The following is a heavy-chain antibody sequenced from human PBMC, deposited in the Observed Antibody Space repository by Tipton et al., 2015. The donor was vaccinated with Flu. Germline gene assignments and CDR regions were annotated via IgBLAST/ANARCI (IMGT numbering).Heavy chain of an antibody. Sequence: SLRLSCAASRFTLSNYAMSWVRQAPGKGLEWVSSISGSGAYTYYADSVKGRFTISRDNSKNTLYLQMNSLRAEDTAVYYCAKNAGYCSSISCYRPFDYWGQGILVTVSS. D-gene: IGHD2-2*01. CDR2: ISGSGAYT. J-gene: IGHJ4*02. V-gene: IGHV3-23*01. CDR3: AKNAGYCSSISCYRPFDY. CDR1: RFTLSNYA.